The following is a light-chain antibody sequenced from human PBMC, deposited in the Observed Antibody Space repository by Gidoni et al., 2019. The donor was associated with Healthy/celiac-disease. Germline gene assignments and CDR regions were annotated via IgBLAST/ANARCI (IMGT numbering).Light chain of an antibody. Sequence: EIVLTQSPRTLSLSPGERATLSCRDSQSVSSSYLAWYQQKPGQAPRLLIYGASSRATGIPDRFSGSGSGTDFTLTISRLEPEDFAVYYCQQYGSSPTWTFGQGTKVEIK. CDR3: QQYGSSPTWT. CDR2: GAS. CDR1: QSVSSSY. V-gene: IGKV3-20*01. J-gene: IGKJ1*01.